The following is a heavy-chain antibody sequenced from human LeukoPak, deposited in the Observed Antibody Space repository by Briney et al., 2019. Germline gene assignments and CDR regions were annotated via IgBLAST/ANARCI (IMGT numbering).Heavy chain of an antibody. CDR2: INPNSGGT. D-gene: IGHD3-9*01. CDR3: AREYYDILTGYFFDY. V-gene: IGHV1-2*02. Sequence: VKVSCKASGYTFTGYYMHWVRQAPGQGLEWMGWINPNSGGTNYAQKFQGRVTMTRDTSISTAYMELSRLRSDDTAVYYCAREYYDILTGYFFDYWGQGTLVTVSS. J-gene: IGHJ4*02. CDR1: GYTFTGYY.